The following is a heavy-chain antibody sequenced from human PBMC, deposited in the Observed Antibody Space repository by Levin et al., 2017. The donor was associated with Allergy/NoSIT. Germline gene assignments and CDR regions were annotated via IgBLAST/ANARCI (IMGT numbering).Heavy chain of an antibody. CDR2: IYYSGST. CDR1: GGSISTYY. Sequence: SETLSLTCTVSGGSISTYYWTWIRQPPEKGLEWIGYIYYSGSTNYNPSLKSRVTISVDTSKNQFSLRLSSVTAADTAVYYCARHSSGRSGGFDFWGQGTLVTVSS. J-gene: IGHJ4*02. V-gene: IGHV4-59*01. D-gene: IGHD6-19*01. CDR3: ARHSSGRSGGFDF.